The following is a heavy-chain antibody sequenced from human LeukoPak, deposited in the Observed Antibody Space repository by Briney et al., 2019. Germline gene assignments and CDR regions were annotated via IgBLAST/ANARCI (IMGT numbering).Heavy chain of an antibody. Sequence: SETLSLTCSVSDDSLSTHYWTWIRHPPGKGLEWIGYISSIGSTNYNPSLKSRVTITVDTSKKQFSLKMTSVTAADTAVYYCARDLTTVTKGFDVWGQGTMVTVSS. CDR1: DDSLSTHY. D-gene: IGHD4-17*01. CDR3: ARDLTTVTKGFDV. J-gene: IGHJ3*01. V-gene: IGHV4-59*11. CDR2: ISSIGST.